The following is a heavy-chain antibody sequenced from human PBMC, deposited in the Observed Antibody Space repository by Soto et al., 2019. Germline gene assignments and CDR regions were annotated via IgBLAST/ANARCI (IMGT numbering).Heavy chain of an antibody. V-gene: IGHV3-72*01. CDR2: TVNKDFSYTT. Sequence: EGQLVESGGGLVQPGGSLRLSCTSSEFSLSGQYLDWVRQAPGQGLAWVGRTVNKDFSYTTEYAAAVKGRFTISRDDSENSLYLQMTSLRTEDTAVYYCVRERYAGFEYWGQGALVTGSS. J-gene: IGHJ4*02. CDR3: VRERYAGFEY. D-gene: IGHD2-2*01. CDR1: EFSLSGQY.